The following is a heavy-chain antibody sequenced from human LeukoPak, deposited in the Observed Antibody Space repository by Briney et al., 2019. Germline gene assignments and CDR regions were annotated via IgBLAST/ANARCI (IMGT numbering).Heavy chain of an antibody. CDR3: ARGGRWLQVGAFDI. D-gene: IGHD1-26*01. J-gene: IGHJ3*02. Sequence: SETLSLTCTVSGGSISSYYWSWIRQPPGKGLEWIGYIYYSGSTNYNPSLKSRATVSVNTSKNQFSLKLSSVTAADTAVYYCARGGRWLQVGAFDIWGKGTMVTVSS. V-gene: IGHV4-59*08. CDR1: GGSISSYY. CDR2: IYYSGST.